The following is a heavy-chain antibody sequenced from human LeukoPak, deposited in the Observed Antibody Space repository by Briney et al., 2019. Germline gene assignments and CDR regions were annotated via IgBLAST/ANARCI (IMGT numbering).Heavy chain of an antibody. CDR2: IYTSGST. Sequence: SETLSLTCTVSGGSISSGSYYWSWIRQPAGKGLEWIGRIYTSGSTNYNPSLKSRVTISVDTSKHQFSLKLSSVTAADTAVYYCARGLLDYGDLGDAFDIWGQGTMVTVSS. D-gene: IGHD4-17*01. J-gene: IGHJ3*02. CDR1: GGSISSGSYY. V-gene: IGHV4-61*02. CDR3: ARGLLDYGDLGDAFDI.